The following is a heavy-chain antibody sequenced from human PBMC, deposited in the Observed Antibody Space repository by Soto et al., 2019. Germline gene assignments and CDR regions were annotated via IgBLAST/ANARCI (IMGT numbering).Heavy chain of an antibody. CDR2: ISHTGST. CDR1: GFSISSGYY. V-gene: IGHV4-38-2*02. J-gene: IGHJ4*02. Sequence: PSETLSLTCTVSGFSISSGYYLVLIRQPPGKGLEWIGSISHTGSTYYNPSLKSRVTISVDTSKNQFSLRLRSVTAADTAVYYCARDCSSTNCYIPDYWGQGALVTVSS. CDR3: ARDCSSTNCYIPDY. D-gene: IGHD2-2*02.